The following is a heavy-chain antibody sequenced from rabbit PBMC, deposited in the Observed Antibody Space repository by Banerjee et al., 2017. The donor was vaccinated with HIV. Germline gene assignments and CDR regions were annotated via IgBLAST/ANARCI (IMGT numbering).Heavy chain of an antibody. CDR3: VAGFAF. CDR2: IYNGDGKT. Sequence: QSLEESGGDLVKPGASLTLTCTASGFDLSSNYWICWVRQAPGKGLEWIACIYNGDGKTNYARWAKGRFTISKTSSTTVTLQMTSLTAADTATYFCVAGFAFRGPGTLVTVS. V-gene: IGHV1S40*01. J-gene: IGHJ2*01. CDR1: GFDLSSNYW.